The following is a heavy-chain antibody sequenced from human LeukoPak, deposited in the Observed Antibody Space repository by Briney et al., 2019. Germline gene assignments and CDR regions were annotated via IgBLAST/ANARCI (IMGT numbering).Heavy chain of an antibody. CDR2: INPNSGGT. Sequence: ASVKVSCKASGYTFTGYYTHWVRQAPGQVLGWMGWINPNSGGTNYAQKFQGRVTMTRDTSISTAYMELSRLRSDDTAVYYCARLCHHDFWSGYCPFEYWGQGTLVTVSS. V-gene: IGHV1-2*02. CDR3: ARLCHHDFWSGYCPFEY. D-gene: IGHD3-3*01. CDR1: GYTFTGYY. J-gene: IGHJ4*02.